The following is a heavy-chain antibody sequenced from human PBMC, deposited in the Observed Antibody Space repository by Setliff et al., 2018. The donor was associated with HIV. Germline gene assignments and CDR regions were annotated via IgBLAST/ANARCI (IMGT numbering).Heavy chain of an antibody. CDR1: GFIFSSSS. Sequence: NPGGSLRLSCAASGFIFSSSSMNWVRQAPGKGLEWVSSISSSSTYIYYADSVKGRFTISRDNAKNSLYLQMNSLRAEDTAVYYCARPNYSVRLHRSYSYFGMDVWGQGTAVTVSS. CDR2: ISSSSTYI. J-gene: IGHJ6*02. V-gene: IGHV3-21*01. D-gene: IGHD4-4*01. CDR3: ARPNYSVRLHRSYSYFGMDV.